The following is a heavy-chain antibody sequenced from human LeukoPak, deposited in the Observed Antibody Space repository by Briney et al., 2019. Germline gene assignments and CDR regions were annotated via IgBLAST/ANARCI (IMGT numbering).Heavy chain of an antibody. J-gene: IGHJ6*02. Sequence: SQTLSLTCAVSGGSIRSGDYSWSWVRQPSGKGLEWIGNIYYSGNTYYNPSLKSRVTISVDRSKNQFSLKLSSVTAADTAVYYCARLSVTTSAWNVWGQGTTVTVSS. CDR3: ARLSVTTSAWNV. CDR2: IYYSGNT. V-gene: IGHV4-30-2*01. D-gene: IGHD4-17*01. CDR1: GGSIRSGDYS.